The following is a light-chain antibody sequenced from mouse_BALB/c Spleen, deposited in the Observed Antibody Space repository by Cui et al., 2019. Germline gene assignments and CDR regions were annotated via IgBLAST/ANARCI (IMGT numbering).Light chain of an antibody. V-gene: IGKV4-68*01. J-gene: IGKJ5*01. CDR3: QQWSSNPLT. CDR1: SSVSY. Sequence: QIVLTQSLALMSASPGDKVTMTCSASSSVSYMYWYQQKPRSSPKPWIYLTSNLASGVPARFSGSGSGTSYSLTISSMEAEDAATYYCQQWSSNPLTFGAGTKLELK. CDR2: LTS.